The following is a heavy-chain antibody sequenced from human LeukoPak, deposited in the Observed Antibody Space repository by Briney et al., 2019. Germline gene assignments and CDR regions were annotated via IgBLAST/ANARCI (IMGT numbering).Heavy chain of an antibody. CDR1: GYTFTSYG. V-gene: IGHV1-18*01. D-gene: IGHD6-13*01. Sequence: ASVKVSCKASGYTFTSYGISWVRQAPGQGLEWMGWISAYNGNTNYAQNLRGRVTMTTDTSTSTAYMELRSLTSDDTAVYYCARLLIAYDAFDIWGQGTMVTVSS. CDR2: ISAYNGNT. J-gene: IGHJ3*02. CDR3: ARLLIAYDAFDI.